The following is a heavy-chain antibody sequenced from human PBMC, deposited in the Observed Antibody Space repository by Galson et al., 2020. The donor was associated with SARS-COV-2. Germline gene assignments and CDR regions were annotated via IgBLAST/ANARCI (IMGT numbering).Heavy chain of an antibody. CDR3: ATSSIAARPDY. V-gene: IGHV3-11*01. J-gene: IGHJ4*02. Sequence: GGSLRLSCGASEFTFSDFYMSWIRQAPGKGLEWVSYISISGSVTYYADSVKGRFTISRDNAQNTLYLQMNSLRVDDTAVYYCATSSIAARPDYWGQGTLVTVSS. D-gene: IGHD6-6*01. CDR1: EFTFSDFY. CDR2: ISISGSVT.